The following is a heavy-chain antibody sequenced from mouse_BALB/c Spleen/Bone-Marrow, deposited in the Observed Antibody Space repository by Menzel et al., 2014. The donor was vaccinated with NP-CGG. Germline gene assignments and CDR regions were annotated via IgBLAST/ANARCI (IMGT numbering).Heavy chain of an antibody. CDR2: IYPGNSDT. V-gene: IGHV1-5*01. D-gene: IGHD3-1*01. J-gene: IGHJ2*01. CDR1: GYTFSNYW. Sequence: VQLKQSGTVLARPGAAVKMSCKASGYTFSNYWMHWVKQRPGQGLEWIGTIYPGNSDTTYNQKFKGKAKLTAVTSTSIAYMELSSLTNEDSAVYYCTTLARSDFDYWGQGTTLTVSS. CDR3: TTLARSDFDY.